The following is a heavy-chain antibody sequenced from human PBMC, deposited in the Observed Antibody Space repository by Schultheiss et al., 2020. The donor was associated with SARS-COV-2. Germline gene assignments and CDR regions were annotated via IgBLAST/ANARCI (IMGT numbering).Heavy chain of an antibody. CDR2: TYYRSKWYN. CDR3: AREQAVAVAGTLYYYGMDV. V-gene: IGHV6-1*01. J-gene: IGHJ6*02. Sequence: SETLSLTCAISGDSVSSNSAAWNWIRQSPSRGLEWLGRTYYRSKWYNDYAVSVKSRITINPDTSKNQFSLQLNSVTPEDTAVYYCAREQAVAVAGTLYYYGMDVWGQGTTVTV. CDR1: GDSVSSNSAA. D-gene: IGHD6-19*01.